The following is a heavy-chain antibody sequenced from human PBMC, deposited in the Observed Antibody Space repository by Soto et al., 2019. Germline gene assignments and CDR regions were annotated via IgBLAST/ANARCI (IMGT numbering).Heavy chain of an antibody. CDR3: ARFSGGSVNIPHRSFDP. V-gene: IGHV4-31*03. D-gene: IGHD2-15*01. CDR2: ISYSGTT. J-gene: IGHJ5*02. CDR1: GGSISSGGNY. Sequence: QVQLQESGPGLVKPSQTLSLTCNVSGGSISSGGNYWSWIRQHQGKGLEWIAYISYSGTTYYNSSLMRRLTIAGDTCKNQFSLTLSSVTAADTAVYYCARFSGGSVNIPHRSFDPWGQGTLVTVSS.